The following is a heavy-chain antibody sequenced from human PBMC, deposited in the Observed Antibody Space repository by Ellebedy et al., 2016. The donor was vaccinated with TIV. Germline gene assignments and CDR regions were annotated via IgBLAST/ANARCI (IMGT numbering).Heavy chain of an antibody. D-gene: IGHD3-10*01. Sequence: SVKVSXXASGGTFSSYAISWVRQAPGQGLEWMGGIIPIFGTANYAQKFQGRVTITADESTSTAYMELSSLRSEDTAVYYCASPLWFGVSGAVRLGWFDPWGQGTLVTVSS. V-gene: IGHV1-69*13. CDR2: IIPIFGTA. CDR3: ASPLWFGVSGAVRLGWFDP. J-gene: IGHJ5*02. CDR1: GGTFSSYA.